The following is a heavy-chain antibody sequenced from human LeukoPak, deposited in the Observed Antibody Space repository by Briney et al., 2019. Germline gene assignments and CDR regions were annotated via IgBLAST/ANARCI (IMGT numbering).Heavy chain of an antibody. CDR2: ISWNSGSI. D-gene: IGHD3-10*01. J-gene: IGHJ4*02. CDR1: GFTFDDYA. CDR3: GKGGTMVRGVIHY. V-gene: IGHV3-9*01. Sequence: PGGSLRLSCAASGFTFDDYAMHWVRQAPGKGLEWVSGISWNSGSIGYADSVKGRFTISRDNAKNSLYLQMNSLRAEDTALYYCGKGGTMVRGVIHYWGQGTLVTVSS.